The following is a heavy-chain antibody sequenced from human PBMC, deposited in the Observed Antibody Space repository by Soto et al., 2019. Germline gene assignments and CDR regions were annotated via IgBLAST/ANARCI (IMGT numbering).Heavy chain of an antibody. CDR1: GGSITTVGNY. Sequence: SETLSLTCTVSGGSITTVGNYWSWIRQFPGKGLEWIGHISYSGSTNSNPSLRSRLSMSVDTSKNQFSLELSSVTAADTAVYYCARLLGSGNYLGIFDAFDIWGQGTVVTVSS. J-gene: IGHJ3*02. CDR3: ARLLGSGNYLGIFDAFDI. CDR2: ISYSGST. D-gene: IGHD1-26*01. V-gene: IGHV4-31*03.